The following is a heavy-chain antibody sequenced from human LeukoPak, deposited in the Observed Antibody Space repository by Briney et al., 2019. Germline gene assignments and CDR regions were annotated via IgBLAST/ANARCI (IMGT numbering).Heavy chain of an antibody. CDR1: GGTFSSYA. J-gene: IGHJ5*02. CDR3: ARAAAAIRGWFDP. Sequence: ASVTVSCKASGGTFSSYAISWVRQAPGQGLEWMGGIIPIFGTANYAQKFQGRVTITADESTSTAYMELSSLRSEDTAVYYCARAAAAIRGWFDPWGQGTLVTVSS. D-gene: IGHD6-13*01. CDR2: IIPIFGTA. V-gene: IGHV1-69*13.